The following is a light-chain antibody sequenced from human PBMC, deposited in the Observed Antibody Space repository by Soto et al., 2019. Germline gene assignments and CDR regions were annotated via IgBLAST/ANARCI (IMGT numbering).Light chain of an antibody. CDR2: CAS. J-gene: IGKJ1*01. Sequence: EVVMTQSPATLSVSPGERATLSCRASQSISSDLAWYQQKPGQAPRLLIYCASTRSSDIPARFSGSGSVTEFTLTISSLQSEDFAVYYCQQYNNWPPWTFGQGTKVEFK. CDR3: QQYNNWPPWT. V-gene: IGKV3-15*01. CDR1: QSISSD.